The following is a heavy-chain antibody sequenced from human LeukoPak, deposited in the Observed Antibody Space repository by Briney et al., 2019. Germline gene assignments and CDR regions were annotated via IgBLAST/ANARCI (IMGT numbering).Heavy chain of an antibody. D-gene: IGHD1-26*01. V-gene: IGHV3-64D*06. CDR2: IRSNGGGT. CDR1: GFTFSDYS. J-gene: IGHJ4*02. CDR3: VRLGGNDSDY. Sequence: GGSLRLSCSASGFTFSDYSMHWVREAPGKGLEYVSAIRSNGGGTNYADSVKGRFTISRDNSKNTVYLQMSSLRAEDTAVYYCVRLGGNDSDYWCQGTLVTVSS.